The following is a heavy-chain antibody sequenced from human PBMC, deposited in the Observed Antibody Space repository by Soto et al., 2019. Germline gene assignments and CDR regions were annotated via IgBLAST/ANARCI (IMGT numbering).Heavy chain of an antibody. CDR2: ISSRGSNT. V-gene: IGHV3-23*01. CDR1: GFTFNSYA. J-gene: IGHJ4*02. D-gene: IGHD5-12*01. CDR3: ARDFSMVIVAPGY. Sequence: GGSLRLSCAASGFTFNSYAMSWVRQAPGKGLEWVSAISSRGSNTFYAESVKGRFTISRDNSKNTVYLQINALRAEDTAVYYCARDFSMVIVAPGYWGQGTLVTVSS.